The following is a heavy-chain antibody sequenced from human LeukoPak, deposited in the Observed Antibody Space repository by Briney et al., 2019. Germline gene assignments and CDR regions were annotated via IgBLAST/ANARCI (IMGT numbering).Heavy chain of an antibody. CDR2: ISSSSMYT. V-gene: IGHV3-21*01. D-gene: IGHD6-13*01. J-gene: IGHJ5*02. CDR3: ARVRTYSNSYYDFDP. CDR1: GFTFSSHD. Sequence: GGSLRLSCLGSGFTFSSHDMDWVRQAPGKGLEWVSTISSSSMYTFYVESVKGRFTISRDNAKNSLHLLMNSLRVEDTGVYYCARVRTYSNSYYDFDPWGQGTLVTVSS.